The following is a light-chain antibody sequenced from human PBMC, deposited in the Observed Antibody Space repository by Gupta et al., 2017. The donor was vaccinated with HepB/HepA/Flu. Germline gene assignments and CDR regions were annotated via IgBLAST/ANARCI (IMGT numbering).Light chain of an antibody. CDR3: QQENDWPIT. Sequence: EIVMTQSPATLSVSPGERVTLSCRASHSVNRHLAWYQQKPGQAPRLLIYGSSGRATGVPTRFSDSGSETEFTLAISSLQSRDFAVYYCQQENDWPITFGCGTKVEI. V-gene: IGKV3-15*01. CDR2: GSS. CDR1: HSVNRH. J-gene: IGKJ4*01.